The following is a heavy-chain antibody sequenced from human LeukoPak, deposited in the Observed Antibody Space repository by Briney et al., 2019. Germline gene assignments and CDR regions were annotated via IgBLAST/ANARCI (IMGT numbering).Heavy chain of an antibody. J-gene: IGHJ5*02. V-gene: IGHV1-18*01. D-gene: IGHD3-9*01. CDR2: ISAYNGNT. CDR1: GYTFTSYG. CDR3: ARVYYDILTGYYTEYNWFDP. Sequence: GASVKVSCKASGYTFTSYGISWVRQAPGQGLEWMGWISAYNGNTNYAQKLQGRVTMTRDTSTSTVYMELSSLRSEDTAVYYCARVYYDILTGYYTEYNWFDPWGQGTLVTVSS.